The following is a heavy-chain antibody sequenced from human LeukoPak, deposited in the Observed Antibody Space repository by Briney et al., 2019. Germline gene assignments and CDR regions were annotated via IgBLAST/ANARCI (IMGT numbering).Heavy chain of an antibody. D-gene: IGHD6-13*01. CDR1: GFTFSSYA. Sequence: GGSLRLSCAASGFTFSSYAMHWVRQAPGKGLEWVAVISYDGSNKYYADSVKGRFTISRDNSKNTLCLQMNSLRAEDTAVYYCARDRGIAAAAACDYWGQGTLVTVSS. CDR2: ISYDGSNK. V-gene: IGHV3-30-3*01. CDR3: ARDRGIAAAAACDY. J-gene: IGHJ4*02.